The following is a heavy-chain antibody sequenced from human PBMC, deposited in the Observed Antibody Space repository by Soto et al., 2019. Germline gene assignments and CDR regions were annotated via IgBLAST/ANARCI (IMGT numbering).Heavy chain of an antibody. V-gene: IGHV3-73*01. CDR3: NRGQGAPIGDHYDHGMDV. J-gene: IGHJ6*02. CDR2: IRSRANNYAT. D-gene: IGHD2-2*02. Sequence: GGSLRLSCAASGFNFSGSAIHWVRQASGKGLEWVGRIRSRANNYATSSAASVKGRFKFSRDDSKNTAYLQMSTLKTEDTAVYYCNRGQGAPIGDHYDHGMDVWGQGTTVTVSS. CDR1: GFNFSGSA.